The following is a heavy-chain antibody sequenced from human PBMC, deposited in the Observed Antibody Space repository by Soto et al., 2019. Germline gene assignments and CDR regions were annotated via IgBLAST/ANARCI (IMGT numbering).Heavy chain of an antibody. CDR2: IDPSDSYT. Sequence: GESLKISCKGSGYSFTSYWISWVRQMPGKGLEWMGRIDPSDSYTNYSPSFQGHVTISADKSISTAYLQWSSLKASDTAMYYCARQVGPYSRSSPVDYWGLGTLVTVYS. J-gene: IGHJ4*02. CDR3: ARQVGPYSRSSPVDY. D-gene: IGHD6-6*01. CDR1: GYSFTSYW. V-gene: IGHV5-10-1*01.